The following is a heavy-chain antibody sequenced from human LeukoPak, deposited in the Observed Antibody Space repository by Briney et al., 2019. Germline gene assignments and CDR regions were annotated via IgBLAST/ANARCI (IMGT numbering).Heavy chain of an antibody. J-gene: IGHJ6*02. CDR1: GFTFRSYG. V-gene: IGHV3-30*18. CDR3: AKSHSIAAEGFYYYGMDV. Sequence: GGSLRLSCAASGFTFRSYGMHWVRQAPGKGLEWVAIISNDGSHKYYADSVKGRFTISRDNSKNTLYLQMNSLRAEDTAVYYCAKSHSIAAEGFYYYGMDVWGQGTTVTVSS. D-gene: IGHD6-13*01. CDR2: ISNDGSHK.